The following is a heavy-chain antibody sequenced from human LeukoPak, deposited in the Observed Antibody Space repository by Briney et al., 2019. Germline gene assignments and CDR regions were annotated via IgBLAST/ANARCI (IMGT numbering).Heavy chain of an antibody. CDR3: AAHPRYCSGGSCYVEIDY. V-gene: IGHV4-59*02. D-gene: IGHD2-15*01. CDR1: GDSVSSFY. CDR2: IYYSGTT. Sequence: PSETLSLTCTVSGDSVSSFYWSWIRQPPGKGLEWIGYIYYSGTTNYNPSLKSRVTISVDTTKSQFSLKLSSVTAADTAVYYCAAHPRYCSGGSCYVEIDYWGQGTLVTVSS. J-gene: IGHJ4*02.